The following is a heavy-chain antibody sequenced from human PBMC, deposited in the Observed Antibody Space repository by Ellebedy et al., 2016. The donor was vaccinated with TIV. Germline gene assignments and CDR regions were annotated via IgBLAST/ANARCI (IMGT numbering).Heavy chain of an antibody. V-gene: IGHV3-48*04. Sequence: GESLKISCAASGFSFGSYSMTWVRRAPGKGLEWLSYISSRSDTIHYADSVKGRVTISRDNANKTLYLQMNSLRAEDTALYYCARDFRLAARLGLEEAFDVWGQGTMVIVSS. CDR1: GFSFGSYS. CDR3: ARDFRLAARLGLEEAFDV. CDR2: ISSRSDTI. J-gene: IGHJ3*01. D-gene: IGHD6-6*01.